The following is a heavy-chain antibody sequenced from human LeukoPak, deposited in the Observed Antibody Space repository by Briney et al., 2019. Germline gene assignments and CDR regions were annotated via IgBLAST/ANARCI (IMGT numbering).Heavy chain of an antibody. CDR2: ISYDGSNK. Sequence: PGGSLRLSCAGSGFTFSRYSMNWVRQAPGKGLERVAVISYDGSNKYYADSVKGRFTISRDNSKNTLYLQMNSLRAEDTAVYYCAKDHPGGSYGPDYYYYYGMDVWGQGTTVTVSS. CDR1: GFTFSRYS. V-gene: IGHV3-30*18. D-gene: IGHD1-26*01. J-gene: IGHJ6*02. CDR3: AKDHPGGSYGPDYYYYYGMDV.